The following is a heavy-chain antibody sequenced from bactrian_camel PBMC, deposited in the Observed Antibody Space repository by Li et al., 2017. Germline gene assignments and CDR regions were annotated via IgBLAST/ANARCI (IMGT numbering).Heavy chain of an antibody. Sequence: HVQLVESGGGSVQAGGSLLLSCEVSGSIDGTNCIGWFRQYPGKEREGVATIDSRGSASYADSVKGRFTISKDNAKNTLYLQMNSLKPVDTAIYYCAADSSCGVDLLVERTYNYWGPGTQVTVSS. CDR2: IDSRGSA. CDR3: AADSSCGVDLLVERTYNY. D-gene: IGHD6*01. J-gene: IGHJ4*01. V-gene: IGHV3S53*01. CDR1: GSIDGTNC.